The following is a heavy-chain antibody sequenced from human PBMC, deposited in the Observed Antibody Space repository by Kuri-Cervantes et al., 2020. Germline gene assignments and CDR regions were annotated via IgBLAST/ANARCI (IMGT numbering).Heavy chain of an antibody. Sequence: SETLSLTCTVSGGSISSSSYYWGWIRQPPGKGLEWIGSIYYSGSTYYNPSLKSRVTISVDTSKNQFSLKLSSVTAADTAVYYCAMTLSVYDSSNFDYWGQGTLVTVSS. D-gene: IGHD3-22*01. CDR1: GGSISSSSYY. CDR3: AMTLSVYDSSNFDY. J-gene: IGHJ4*02. V-gene: IGHV4-39*07. CDR2: IYYSGST.